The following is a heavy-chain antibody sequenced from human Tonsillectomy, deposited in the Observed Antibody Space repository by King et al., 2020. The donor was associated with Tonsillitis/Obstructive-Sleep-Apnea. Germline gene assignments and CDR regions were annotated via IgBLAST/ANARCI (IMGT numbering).Heavy chain of an antibody. Sequence: QLQESGPGLVKPSETLSLTCTVSGGSISSYYWSWIRQPPGKGLEWIGYIYYSGSTNYNPSLKSRVTISVDTSKNQFSLKLSSVTAADTAVYYCARGDFWSAYYFDYWGQGTLVTVSS. CDR1: GGSISSYY. V-gene: IGHV4-59*08. CDR3: ARGDFWSAYYFDY. CDR2: IYYSGST. D-gene: IGHD3-3*01. J-gene: IGHJ4*02.